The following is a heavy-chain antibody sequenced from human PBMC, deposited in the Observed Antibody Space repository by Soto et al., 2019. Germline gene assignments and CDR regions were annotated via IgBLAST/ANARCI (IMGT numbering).Heavy chain of an antibody. J-gene: IGHJ4*02. CDR1: GYTFSSYH. V-gene: IGHV1-18*01. CDR3: ARDLPPVDY. CDR2: ISAYNGNT. Sequence: QIQLVQSGAEVKKPGASVKVSCKASGYTFSSYHITWVRQAPGQGLEWMGWISAYNGNTNYAKNLKGRVTMTTDPSTSTAYRELRSLSSDDTAVYYCARDLPPVDYWGQGTLVTVSS.